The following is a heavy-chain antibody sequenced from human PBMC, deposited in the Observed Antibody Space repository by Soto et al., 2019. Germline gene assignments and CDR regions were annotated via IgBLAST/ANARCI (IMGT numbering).Heavy chain of an antibody. D-gene: IGHD3-3*01. CDR3: AKGVYYDFWSGYYPGMFYYGMDV. CDR1: GFACSGHG. V-gene: IGHV3-30*18. CDR2: ISYDGSNK. Sequence: GGSLRLSCRASGFACSGHGSHWVRQAPGKGLEWVAVISYDGSNKYYADSVKGRFTISRDNSKNTLYLQMNSLRAEDTAVYYCAKGVYYDFWSGYYPGMFYYGMDVWGQGTTVTLSS. J-gene: IGHJ6*02.